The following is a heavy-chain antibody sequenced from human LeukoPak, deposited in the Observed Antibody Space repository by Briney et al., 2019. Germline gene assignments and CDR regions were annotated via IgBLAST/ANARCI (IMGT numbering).Heavy chain of an antibody. CDR3: ARTNYDSSGYYN. D-gene: IGHD3-22*01. CDR2: INHSGST. CDR1: GGSFSGYY. V-gene: IGHV4-34*01. Sequence: SETLSLTCAVYGGSFSGYYWSWIRQPPGKGLEWIGEINHSGSTNYSPSLKSRVTISVDTSKNQFSLKLSSVTAADTAVYYCARTNYDSSGYYNWGQGTLVTVSS. J-gene: IGHJ4*02.